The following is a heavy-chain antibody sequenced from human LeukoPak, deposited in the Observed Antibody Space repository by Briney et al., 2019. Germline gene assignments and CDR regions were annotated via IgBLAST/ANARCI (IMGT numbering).Heavy chain of an antibody. V-gene: IGHV4-59*01. D-gene: IGHD3/OR15-3a*01. Sequence: SETLSLTCTVSGGSISSYYWSWIRQPPGKGLEWIGYIYYSGSTNYSPSLKSRVTISVDTSKNQFSLKLSSVTAADTAVYYCARDKYDFWSGTLYNWFDPWGQGTLVTVSS. J-gene: IGHJ5*02. CDR1: GGSISSYY. CDR2: IYYSGST. CDR3: ARDKYDFWSGTLYNWFDP.